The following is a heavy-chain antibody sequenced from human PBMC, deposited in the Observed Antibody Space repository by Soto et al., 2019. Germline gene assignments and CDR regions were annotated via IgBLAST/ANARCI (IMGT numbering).Heavy chain of an antibody. CDR2: ISYDGSNK. Sequence: QVQLVESGGGVVQPGRSLRLSCAASGFTFSSYGMHWVRQAPGKGLEWVAVISYDGSNKYYADSVKGRFTISRDNSKNTLYMQMNSLRAEDTAVYYCAKNYDYIWGSYPKDHGYYFDYWGQGTLVTVSS. CDR3: AKNYDYIWGSYPKDHGYYFDY. V-gene: IGHV3-30*18. D-gene: IGHD3-16*02. J-gene: IGHJ4*02. CDR1: GFTFSSYG.